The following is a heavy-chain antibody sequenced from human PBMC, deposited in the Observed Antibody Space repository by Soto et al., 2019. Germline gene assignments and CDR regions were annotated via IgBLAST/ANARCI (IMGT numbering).Heavy chain of an antibody. CDR1: GGSISSYY. Sequence: PSETLSLTCTVSGGSISSYYWSWIRQPAGKGLEWIGRIYTSGSTNYNPSLKSRVTMSVDTSKNQFSLKLSSVTAADTAVYYCARVKAAAGSEWFDPWGQGTLVTVPS. V-gene: IGHV4-4*07. J-gene: IGHJ5*02. D-gene: IGHD6-13*01. CDR3: ARVKAAAGSEWFDP. CDR2: IYTSGST.